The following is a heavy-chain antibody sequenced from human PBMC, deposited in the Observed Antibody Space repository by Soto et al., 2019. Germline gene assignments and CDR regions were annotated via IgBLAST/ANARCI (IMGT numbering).Heavy chain of an antibody. V-gene: IGHV1-24*01. CDR2: FDPEDGET. J-gene: IGHJ4*02. D-gene: IGHD2-15*01. Sequence: GASVKVSCKVSGYTFTELSMHWVRQAPGKGLEWMGGFDPEDGETIYAQKFQGRVTMTEDTSTDTAYMELSSLRSEDTAVYYCATDQGHIYCSGGSCYSGFDYWGQGTLVTVSS. CDR1: GYTFTELS. CDR3: ATDQGHIYCSGGSCYSGFDY.